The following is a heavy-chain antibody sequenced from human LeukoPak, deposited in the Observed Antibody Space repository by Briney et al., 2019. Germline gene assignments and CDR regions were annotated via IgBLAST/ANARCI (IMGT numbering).Heavy chain of an antibody. CDR3: ARAPTVLVGYCSSSSCQADY. D-gene: IGHD2-2*01. J-gene: IGHJ4*02. Sequence: HPGGSLRLSCVASGFTFSSYWMHWVRQDPRKGLVWVSRINGDGSNINYADSVRGRFTISRDNAENSLYLQMNSLRVEDTAVYYCARAPTVLVGYCSSSSCQADYWGQGTLVTVSS. V-gene: IGHV3-74*01. CDR2: INGDGSNI. CDR1: GFTFSSYW.